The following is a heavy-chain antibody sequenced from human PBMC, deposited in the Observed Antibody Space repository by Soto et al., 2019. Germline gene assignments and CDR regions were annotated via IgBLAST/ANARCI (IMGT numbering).Heavy chain of an antibody. Sequence: QVQLVQSGPELKKPGASVKVSCKTSGYSFHNSGISWVRQDPGQGLEWMGWISVLNGYAHYGQKFQGRVIMTADTFTSTAYMELRGLRADDTAMYYCSKNGTTWFASWGQGTPVTVSS. CDR3: SKNGTTWFAS. V-gene: IGHV1-18*01. J-gene: IGHJ5*01. CDR2: ISVLNGYA. CDR1: GYSFHNSG. D-gene: IGHD1-1*01.